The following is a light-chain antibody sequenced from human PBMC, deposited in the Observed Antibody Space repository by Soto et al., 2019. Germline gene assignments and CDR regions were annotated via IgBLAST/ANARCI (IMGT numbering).Light chain of an antibody. Sequence: EIVLTQSPATLSSFPGDRVTLSCRASQAVNTRLAWYQHKPGQAPRLLIYLASNRAAGVPARFSGSGSGTDFSLTISNVEPEDFAVYSCHQRQSWPRTFGQGTNVDIK. J-gene: IGKJ1*01. CDR1: QAVNTR. V-gene: IGKV3-11*01. CDR3: HQRQSWPRT. CDR2: LAS.